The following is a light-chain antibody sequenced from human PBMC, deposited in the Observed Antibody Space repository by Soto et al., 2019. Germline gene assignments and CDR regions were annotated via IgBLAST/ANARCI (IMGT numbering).Light chain of an antibody. Sequence: DIVMTQSPLSLPVTPGEPASISCRSSQSLLNSNGYNYVDWFLQKPGQSPQLLIFLASHRASGGXDXXSGSGAGPDVTRKRSRVEAEDVGVYYCLQDLQTVWPFGKGTKVEIK. V-gene: IGKV2-28*01. CDR3: LQDLQTVWP. CDR1: QSLLNSNGYNY. CDR2: LAS. J-gene: IGKJ1*01.